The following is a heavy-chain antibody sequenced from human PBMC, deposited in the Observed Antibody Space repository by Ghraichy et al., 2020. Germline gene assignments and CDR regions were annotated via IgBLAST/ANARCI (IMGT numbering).Heavy chain of an antibody. D-gene: IGHD3-22*01. CDR3: AKERDSSGYYSFRGDYYGMDA. J-gene: IGHJ6*02. CDR2: TSYDGSSK. CDR1: GFTFSRYG. V-gene: IGHV3-30*18. Sequence: GGSLRLSCAVSGFTFSRYGMHWVRQAPGKGLEWVAVTSYDGSSKNFADSVQGRFTISRDNSKNTLYLQMNSLRAEDTAVYYCAKERDSSGYYSFRGDYYGMDAWGQGTTVTVSS.